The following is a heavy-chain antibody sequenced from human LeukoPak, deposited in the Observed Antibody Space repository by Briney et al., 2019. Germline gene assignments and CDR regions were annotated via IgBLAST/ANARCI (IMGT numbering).Heavy chain of an antibody. J-gene: IGHJ6*02. CDR3: ARESPPYSSGYYYGMDV. V-gene: IGHV3-53*01. CDR2: IYSGGST. Sequence: GGSLRLSCAASGFTVSSNYMSWVRQAPGKGLEWVSVIYSGGSTYYADSVKDRFTISRDNSKNTLYLQMNSLRAEDTAVYYCARESPPYSSGYYYGMDVWGQGTTVTVSS. D-gene: IGHD3-22*01. CDR1: GFTVSSNY.